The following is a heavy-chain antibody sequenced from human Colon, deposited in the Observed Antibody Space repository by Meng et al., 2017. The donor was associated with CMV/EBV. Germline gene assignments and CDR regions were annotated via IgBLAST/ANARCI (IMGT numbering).Heavy chain of an antibody. J-gene: IGHJ4*02. Sequence: QLELQESGRGVLKPSESLSLTCSVSGGSISSSSYYWGWIRQPPGKGLEWIGSIYYSGSTYYNPSLKSRVTISVDTSKNQFSLKLSSVAAADTAVYYCARAAAAGEYYFDYWGQGTLVTVSS. CDR2: IYYSGST. CDR3: ARAAAAGEYYFDY. V-gene: IGHV4-39*07. CDR1: GGSISSSSYY. D-gene: IGHD6-13*01.